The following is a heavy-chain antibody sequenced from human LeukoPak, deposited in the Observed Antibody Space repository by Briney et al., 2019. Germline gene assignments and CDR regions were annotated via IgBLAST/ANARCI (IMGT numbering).Heavy chain of an antibody. CDR3: ARGVWAAAGPLDY. V-gene: IGHV4-59*01. J-gene: IGHJ4*02. CDR2: IYYSGST. CDR1: GGSISSYY. D-gene: IGHD6-13*01. Sequence: KASETLSLTCTVSGGSISSYYWSWIRQPPGKGLEWIGYIYYSGSTNYNPSLKSRITISVDTSKNQFSLKLSSVTAADTAVYYGARGVWAAAGPLDYWGQGTLVTVSS.